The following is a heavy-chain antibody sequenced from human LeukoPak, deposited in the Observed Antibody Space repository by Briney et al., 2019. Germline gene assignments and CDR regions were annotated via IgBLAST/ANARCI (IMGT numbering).Heavy chain of an antibody. CDR2: INQDGREK. CDR3: ARDGVDAGIYFDC. CDR1: GFTFSSYW. V-gene: IGHV3-7*01. D-gene: IGHD6-13*01. Sequence: PGGSLRLSCAASGFTFSSYWMSWVRQAPGKGLEWVANINQDGREKYSVDSVKGRFTISRDNTKNSLYLEMNSLRAEDTAVYYCARDGVDAGIYFDCWGQGTLVTVSS. J-gene: IGHJ4*02.